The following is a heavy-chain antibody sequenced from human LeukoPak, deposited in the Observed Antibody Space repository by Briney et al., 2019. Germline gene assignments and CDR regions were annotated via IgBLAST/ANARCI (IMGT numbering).Heavy chain of an antibody. CDR3: TTPNPYMGFGELWS. CDR2: IKSKTDGGTT. J-gene: IGHJ3*01. CDR1: GFTFSSAW. V-gene: IGHV3-15*01. Sequence: GGSLRLSCAASGFTFSSAWMSWVRQAPGKGLEWVGRIKSKTDGGTTDYAAPVKGRFTISRDDSKNTLYLQMNSLKTEDTAVYYCTTPNPYMGFGELWSWGQGTMVTVSS. D-gene: IGHD3-10*01.